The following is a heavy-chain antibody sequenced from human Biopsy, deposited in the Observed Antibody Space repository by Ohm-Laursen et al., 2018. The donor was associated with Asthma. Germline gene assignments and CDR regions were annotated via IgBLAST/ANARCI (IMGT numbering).Heavy chain of an antibody. D-gene: IGHD6-13*01. CDR1: GGTFGNYA. CDR3: ASPSSSREILYYYYNMDI. CDR2: ISPVFGST. Sequence: SVKVSCKASGGTFGNYAISWVRQAPGLGLEWMGGISPVFGSTNIAQKFQDRVTISADIFTKTAYLEVSSLRSDDTAVYYCASPSSSREILYYYYNMDIWGQGTTVTV. V-gene: IGHV1-69*06. J-gene: IGHJ6*02.